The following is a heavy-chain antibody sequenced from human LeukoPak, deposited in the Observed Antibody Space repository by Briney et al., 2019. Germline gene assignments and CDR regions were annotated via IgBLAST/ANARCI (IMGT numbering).Heavy chain of an antibody. CDR3: ASGDTAMAHFDY. CDR2: IYYSGST. J-gene: IGHJ4*02. V-gene: IGHV4-61*05. Sequence: PSETLSLTCTVSGDSISSSNYFWGWVRQPPGKGLEWIGYIYYSGSTNYNPSLKSRVTISVDTSKNQFSLKLSSVTAADTAVYYCASGDTAMAHFDYWGQGTLVTVSS. CDR1: GDSISSSNYF. D-gene: IGHD5-18*01.